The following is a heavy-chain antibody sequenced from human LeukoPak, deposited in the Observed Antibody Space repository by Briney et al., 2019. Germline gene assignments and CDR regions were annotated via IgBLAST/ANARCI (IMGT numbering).Heavy chain of an antibody. J-gene: IGHJ6*02. CDR3: ASEQWLKREGVCYYGLAV. D-gene: IGHD6-19*01. CDR2: MNPNSGNT. CDR1: GFSSYD. V-gene: IGHV1-8*01. Sequence: ASVKVSCKASGFSSYDINWVRQATGQGLEWMGWMNPNSGNTGYAQKLQGRVTMTRNTSISTAYMELNSLRSEDTAVYYCASEQWLKREGVCYYGLAVWGQGTTVTVSS.